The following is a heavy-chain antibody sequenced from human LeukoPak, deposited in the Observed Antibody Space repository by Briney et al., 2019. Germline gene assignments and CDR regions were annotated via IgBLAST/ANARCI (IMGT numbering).Heavy chain of an antibody. CDR1: GFTVSSNY. CDR3: ARLIGVGATSYFDY. Sequence: PGGSLRLSCAASGFTVSSNYMSWVRQAPGKGLEWVSVIYSGGSTYYADSVKGRFTISRDNSKNTLYLQMNSLRAEDTAAYYCARLIGVGATSYFDYWGQGTLVTVSS. V-gene: IGHV3-53*01. CDR2: IYSGGST. D-gene: IGHD1-26*01. J-gene: IGHJ4*02.